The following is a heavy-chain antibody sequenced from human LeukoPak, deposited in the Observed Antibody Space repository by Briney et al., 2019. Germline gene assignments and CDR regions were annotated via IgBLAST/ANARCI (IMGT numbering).Heavy chain of an antibody. V-gene: IGHV3-48*03. CDR2: ISSSGSTI. CDR3: AKDGRITMVRGASYYFDY. Sequence: GGSLRLSCAASGFTFSSYEMNWVRQAPGKGLEWVSYISSSGSTIYYADSVKGRFTISRDNSKNTLYLQMNSLRAEDTAVYYCAKDGRITMVRGASYYFDYWGQGTLVTVSS. J-gene: IGHJ4*02. CDR1: GFTFSSYE. D-gene: IGHD3-10*01.